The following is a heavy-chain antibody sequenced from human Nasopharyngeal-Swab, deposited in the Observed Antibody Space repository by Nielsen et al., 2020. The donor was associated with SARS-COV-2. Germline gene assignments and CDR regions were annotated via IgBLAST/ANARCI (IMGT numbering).Heavy chain of an antibody. V-gene: IGHV3-23*01. CDR2: ISGSGGST. J-gene: IGHJ6*03. CDR1: GFTISSYA. D-gene: IGHD5-18*01. Sequence: GGSLRLSCAASGFTISSYAMSWVRQAPGKGLEWVSAISGSGGSTYYADSVKGRFAISRDNSKNTLYLQMNSLRAEDTAVYYCAKRSGYSYGPDYYYYYMDVWGKGTTVTVSS. CDR3: AKRSGYSYGPDYYYYYMDV.